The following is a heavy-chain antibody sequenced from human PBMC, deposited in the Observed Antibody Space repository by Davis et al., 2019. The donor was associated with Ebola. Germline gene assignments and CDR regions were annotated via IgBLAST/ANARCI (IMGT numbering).Heavy chain of an antibody. CDR1: GGSFSGYY. Sequence: SETLSLPCALHGGSFSGYYWSWIRQPPGKGLDWIGEINHSGSTNYNPSLKSRVTISVDTSKNQFSLKLSSVTAADTAVYYCARVRQLWLKAYYYYYGMDVWGKGTTVTVSS. CDR2: INHSGST. CDR3: ARVRQLWLKAYYYYYGMDV. V-gene: IGHV4-34*01. D-gene: IGHD5-18*01. J-gene: IGHJ6*04.